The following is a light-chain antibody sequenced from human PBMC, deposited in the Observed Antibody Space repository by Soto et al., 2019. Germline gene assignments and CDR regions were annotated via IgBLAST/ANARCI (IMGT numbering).Light chain of an antibody. CDR1: QSVGSA. J-gene: IGKJ1*01. CDR3: QQYGSSPGT. V-gene: IGKV3D-15*01. CDR2: DIF. Sequence: TVMSQSRAALTVSHGESVTLSCRLSQSVGSALAWYQQKPGQAPRLVIYDIFTRAAGGPTWISGSCCGTEFTPTISSLQSEDFADYYCQQYGSSPGTFGQGTKV.